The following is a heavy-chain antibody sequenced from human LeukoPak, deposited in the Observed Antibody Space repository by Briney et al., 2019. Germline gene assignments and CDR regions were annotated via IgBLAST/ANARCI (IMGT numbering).Heavy chain of an antibody. Sequence: GESLKISCSGSGYSFSIYWIGWVRQMPGKGLEWMGIIYPGDSDTRYSPSFQGQVTISADKSIGTAFLQWSSLKASDTAMYYCARLISETLGAFDTWGQGTMVTVSS. CDR3: ARLISETLGAFDT. J-gene: IGHJ3*02. CDR2: IYPGDSDT. D-gene: IGHD1-14*01. V-gene: IGHV5-51*01. CDR1: GYSFSIYW.